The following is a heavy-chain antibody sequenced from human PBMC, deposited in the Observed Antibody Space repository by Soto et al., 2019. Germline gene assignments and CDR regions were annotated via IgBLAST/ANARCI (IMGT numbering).Heavy chain of an antibody. V-gene: IGHV4-59*01. D-gene: IGHD4-4*01. CDR1: GYSISLGYY. CDR2: VFYTGRA. CDR3: ARDGDGRMTTNPYYYNGMDV. Sequence: PSETLSLTCAVSGYSISLGYYWGWIRQPPGKGLEWIGYVFYTGRANYNASLKSRVSISLDTSNYQFSLKLSSVTAADTAVYYCARDGDGRMTTNPYYYNGMDVWGPGTTVTVS. J-gene: IGHJ6*02.